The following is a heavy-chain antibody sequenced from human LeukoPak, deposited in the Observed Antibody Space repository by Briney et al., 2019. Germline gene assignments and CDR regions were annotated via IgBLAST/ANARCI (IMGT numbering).Heavy chain of an antibody. J-gene: IGHJ6*02. V-gene: IGHV1-8*01. CDR1: GYTFTSYD. CDR2: MNPNSGNT. CDR3: ARMGVVVVPAAITYYYYGMDV. D-gene: IGHD2-2*02. Sequence: ASVKVSCKASGYTFTSYDINWVRQATGQGLEWMGWMNPNSGNTGYAQKFQGRVTMTRNTSISTAYMELSSLRSEDTAVYYCARMGVVVVPAAITYYYYGMDVWGQGATVTVSS.